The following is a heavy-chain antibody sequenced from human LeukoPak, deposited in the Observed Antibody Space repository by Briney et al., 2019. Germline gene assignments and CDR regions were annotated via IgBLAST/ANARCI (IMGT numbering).Heavy chain of an antibody. CDR1: GYSFTSYW. CDR2: IYPGDSDT. D-gene: IGHD3-10*01. V-gene: IGHV5-51*01. Sequence: GESLKISCKGSGYSFTSYWIGWVRQMPGKGLEWMGIIYPGDSDTRYSPSFQGQVAISADKSISTAYLQWSSLKASDTAMYYCAVPMVRGVIHYDAFDIWGQGTMVTVSS. J-gene: IGHJ3*02. CDR3: AVPMVRGVIHYDAFDI.